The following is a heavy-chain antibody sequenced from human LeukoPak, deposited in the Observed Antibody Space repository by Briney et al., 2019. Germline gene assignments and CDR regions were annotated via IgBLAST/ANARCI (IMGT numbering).Heavy chain of an antibody. CDR1: GFTFDDYA. V-gene: IGHV3-9*01. CDR2: ISWNSGSI. CDR3: VRSPDESGYVPS. J-gene: IGHJ5*02. D-gene: IGHD5-12*01. Sequence: PGGSLRLSCAASGFTFDDYAMHWVRQAPGKGLEWVSGISWNSGSIGYADSVKGRFTISRDNAKNSLYLQMNSLRAEDTAVYFCVRSPDESGYVPSWGQGTLVTVSS.